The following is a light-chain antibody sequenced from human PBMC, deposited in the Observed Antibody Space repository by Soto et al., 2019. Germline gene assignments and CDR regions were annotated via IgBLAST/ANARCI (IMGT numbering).Light chain of an antibody. J-gene: IGLJ2*01. Sequence: QSALTQPASVSGSPGQSITISCTGTGNNVGGYNFVSWFQHHPGKAPKLIIFDVSSRPSGVSDRFSGSKSGNTASLTISGLQAEDEADYYCSSYTTSSTHLFGGGTKLTVL. CDR1: GNNVGGYNF. V-gene: IGLV2-14*03. CDR3: SSYTTSSTHL. CDR2: DVS.